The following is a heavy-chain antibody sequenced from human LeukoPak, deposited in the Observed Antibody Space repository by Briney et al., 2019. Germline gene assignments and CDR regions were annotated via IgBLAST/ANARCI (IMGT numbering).Heavy chain of an antibody. V-gene: IGHV4-39*07. Sequence: SETLSLTCTVSGGSISSSSYYWGWIRQPPGKGLEWIGTIYYSGTTYYNPSFTSRVTISVDTSKNQFSLKLSSVTAADTAVYYRARDVVAAPGTWDYWGQGTLVTVSS. CDR2: IYYSGTT. J-gene: IGHJ4*02. CDR3: ARDVVAAPGTWDY. CDR1: GGSISSSSYY. D-gene: IGHD6-13*01.